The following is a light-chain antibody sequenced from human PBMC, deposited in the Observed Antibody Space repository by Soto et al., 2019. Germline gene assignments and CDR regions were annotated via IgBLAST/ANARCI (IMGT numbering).Light chain of an antibody. J-gene: IGLJ2*01. Sequence: QTVVTQEPSFSVSPGGTVTFTCGLSSGSVSTNYYPSWYQQTPGQAPRTLIYSTNSRSSGVPDRFSGSILGNKAALTITGAQADDESDYYCVLYMGLGISVFGGGTKLTVL. CDR2: STN. V-gene: IGLV8-61*01. CDR1: SGSVSTNYY. CDR3: VLYMGLGISV.